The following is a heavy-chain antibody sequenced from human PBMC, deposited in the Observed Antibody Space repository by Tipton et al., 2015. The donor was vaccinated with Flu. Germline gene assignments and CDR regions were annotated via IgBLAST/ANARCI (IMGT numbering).Heavy chain of an antibody. D-gene: IGHD4-11*01. V-gene: IGHV4-59*08. J-gene: IGHJ5*02. Sequence: TLSLTCTVSGDFFTSYYWNWVRQPPGKGLEWIGTVSRSGSTVYNPSLTSRVTISIDRSKNQFSLNLKSVTAADMAVYYCARRDYSNYVSDPKSWFDPWGPGTLVTVSS. CDR2: VSRSGST. CDR3: ARRDYSNYVSDPKSWFDP. CDR1: GDFFTSYY.